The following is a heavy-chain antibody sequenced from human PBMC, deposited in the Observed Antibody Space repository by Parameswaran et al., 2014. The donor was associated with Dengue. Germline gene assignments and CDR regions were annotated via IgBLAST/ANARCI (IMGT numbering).Heavy chain of an antibody. CDR2: ISYDGSNK. Sequence: WIRQPPGKGLEWLAVISYDGSNKYYAESVKGRFTISRDNSNNTLYLQMNSLRDEDTAVYFCARVWGGASTDYWGQGILVTVSS. J-gene: IGHJ4*02. V-gene: IGHV3-30*04. CDR3: ARVWGGASTDY. D-gene: IGHD1-26*01.